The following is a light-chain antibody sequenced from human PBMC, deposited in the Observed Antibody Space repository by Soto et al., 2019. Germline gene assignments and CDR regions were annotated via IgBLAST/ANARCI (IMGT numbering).Light chain of an antibody. CDR1: SSDVGAYNF. V-gene: IGLV2-8*01. CDR3: SSYGGSNNVV. J-gene: IGLJ2*01. Sequence: QSALTQRPSASGSPGQSVTISCTGTSSDVGAYNFVSWYQQHPGKAPKLMIYEVNKRPSGVPDRFSGSKSGKTASLTVSGLQAEDEADYYCSSYGGSNNVVFGGGTQLTVL. CDR2: EVN.